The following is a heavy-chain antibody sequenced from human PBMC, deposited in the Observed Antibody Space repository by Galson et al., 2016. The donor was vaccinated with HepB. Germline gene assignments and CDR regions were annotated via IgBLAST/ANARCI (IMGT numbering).Heavy chain of an antibody. V-gene: IGHV3-23*01. J-gene: IGHJ4*02. D-gene: IGHD1-26*01. CDR2: ISGSSEAI. Sequence: SLRLSCAASGFTFSTYAMSWVRQAPGKGLGWVSGISGSSEAIYYADSVKSRFTISRDNSKNALYLQMNSLRAEDTAVYYCATRLRAPANWGQGAQVTVPS. CDR3: ATRLRAPAN. CDR1: GFTFSTYA.